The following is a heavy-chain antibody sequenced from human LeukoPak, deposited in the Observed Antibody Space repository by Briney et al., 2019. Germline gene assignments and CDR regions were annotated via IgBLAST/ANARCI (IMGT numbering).Heavy chain of an antibody. CDR3: ARVGGSYWGSFDY. Sequence: PGGSLRLSCAASGFTFSSYWMHWVRQAPGKGLVWVSRINSDGSSTSYADSVKGRFTISRDNAKDSLYLQMNSLRAEDTAVYYCARVGGSYWGSFDYWGQGTLVTVSS. D-gene: IGHD1-26*01. J-gene: IGHJ4*02. V-gene: IGHV3-74*01. CDR2: INSDGSST. CDR1: GFTFSSYW.